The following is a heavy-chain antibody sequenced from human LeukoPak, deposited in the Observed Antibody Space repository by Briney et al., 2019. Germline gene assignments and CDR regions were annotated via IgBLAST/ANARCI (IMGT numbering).Heavy chain of an antibody. V-gene: IGHV4-34*01. J-gene: IGHJ4*02. CDR2: VNHSGST. D-gene: IGHD6-13*01. CDR1: GGSFSAYY. Sequence: SETLSLTCAVYGGSFSAYYWSWIRQPPGKGLEWIGEVNHSGSTNYNPSLKSRVTISVDTSKNQLFLKLRSVTTADTAVYYCATNSSWFDYWGQGTLVTVSS. CDR3: ATNSSWFDY.